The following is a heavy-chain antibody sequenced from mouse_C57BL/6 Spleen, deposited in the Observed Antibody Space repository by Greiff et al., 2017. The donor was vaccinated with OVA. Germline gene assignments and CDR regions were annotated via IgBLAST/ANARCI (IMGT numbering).Heavy chain of an antibody. V-gene: IGHV1-61*01. CDR1: GYTFTSYW. Sequence: QVHVKQPGAELVRPGSSVKLSCKASGYTFTSYWMDWVQQRPGQGLEWLGNIYPSDSATHYTPQFTDKATLTVDKSSNTAYMQLSSLTSEDSAVYDSARSYYYSNHRDFDYWGQGTTLTVSS. J-gene: IGHJ2*01. CDR3: ARSYYYSNHRDFDY. CDR2: IYPSDSAT. D-gene: IGHD2-5*01.